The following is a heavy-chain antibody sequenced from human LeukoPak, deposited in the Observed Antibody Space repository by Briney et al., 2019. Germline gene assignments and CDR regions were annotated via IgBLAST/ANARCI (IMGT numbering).Heavy chain of an antibody. V-gene: IGHV3-21*01. CDR1: GFTFSSYS. J-gene: IGHJ4*02. CDR3: ARGAEVSGWYVTGEDFDY. D-gene: IGHD6-19*01. Sequence: GGSLRLSCAASGFTFSSYSMNWVRQAPGKGLEWVSSISSSSSYIYYADSVKGRFTISRDNAKNSLYLQMNSLRAEDTAVYYCARGAEVSGWYVTGEDFDYWGQGTLVTVSS. CDR2: ISSSSSYI.